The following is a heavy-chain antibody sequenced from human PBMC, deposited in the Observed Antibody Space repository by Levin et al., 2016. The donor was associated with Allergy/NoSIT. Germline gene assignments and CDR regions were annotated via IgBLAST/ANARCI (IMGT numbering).Heavy chain of an antibody. V-gene: IGHV3-9*01. Sequence: SLKISCVASGFTFDDYAMHWVRQAPGKGLEWVSGIAWNTGSIAYADSVKGRFTISRDNAKNSLYLQMRGLRADDTALYFCTRGTGQWPTQGVGDSWGQGTVVSVSS. D-gene: IGHD6-19*01. CDR1: GFTFDDYA. CDR3: TRGTGQWPTQGVGDS. J-gene: IGHJ4*02. CDR2: IAWNTGSI.